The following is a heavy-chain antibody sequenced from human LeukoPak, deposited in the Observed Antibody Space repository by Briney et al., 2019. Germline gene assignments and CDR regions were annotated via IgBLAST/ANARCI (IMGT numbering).Heavy chain of an antibody. V-gene: IGHV1-69*05. CDR2: IIPIFGTA. D-gene: IGHD2-2*01. CDR3: ARDLVTGYCSSTSCHAFDT. J-gene: IGHJ3*02. Sequence: GASVKVSCKASGGTFSSYAISWVRQAPGQGLEWMGGIIPIFGTANYAQKFQGRVTITTDESTSTAYMELSSLRSEDTAVYYCARDLVTGYCSSTSCHAFDTWGQGTMVTVSS. CDR1: GGTFSSYA.